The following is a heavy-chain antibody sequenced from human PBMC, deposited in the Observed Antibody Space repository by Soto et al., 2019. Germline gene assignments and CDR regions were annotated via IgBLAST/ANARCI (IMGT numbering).Heavy chain of an antibody. CDR3: TRHVSDY. V-gene: IGHV3-73*01. CDR1: GFTFSGSA. Sequence: EVPLVESGGGLVQPGGSLKLSCAASGFTFSGSAIHWVRQASGKGLEWVGRIRSEANSYATAYAASVKGRFTISRDDSKNTAYLQMNSLKTEDTAVYYCTRHVSDYWGQGTLVTVSS. CDR2: IRSEANSYAT. J-gene: IGHJ4*02.